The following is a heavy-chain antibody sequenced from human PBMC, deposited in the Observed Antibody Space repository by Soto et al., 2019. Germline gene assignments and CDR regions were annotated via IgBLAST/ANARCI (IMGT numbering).Heavy chain of an antibody. J-gene: IGHJ4*02. CDR2: INPSGGST. CDR3: AVSYSDFDY. Sequence: GASVKVSCTASGYTFTSYYMHWVRQAPGQGLEWMGIINPSGGSTTYAQNFQGRVTMTRDTSTSTVYMELSSLRSEDTAIYYCAVSYSDFDYWGQGTLVTVSS. CDR1: GYTFTSYY. D-gene: IGHD4-4*01. V-gene: IGHV1-46*01.